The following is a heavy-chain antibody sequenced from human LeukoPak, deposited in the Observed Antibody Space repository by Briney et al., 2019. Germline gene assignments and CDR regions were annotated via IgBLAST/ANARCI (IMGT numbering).Heavy chain of an antibody. CDR2: TNPNSGGT. CDR3: ARDRGQQWLVPGALGY. V-gene: IGHV1-2*02. CDR1: GYTFTGYY. D-gene: IGHD6-19*01. J-gene: IGHJ4*02. Sequence: ASVKVSCKASGYTFTGYYMHWVRQAPGQGLEWMGWTNPNSGGTNYAQKFQGRVTMTRDTSISTAYMELSRLRSDDTAVYYCARDRGQQWLVPGALGYWGQGTLVTVSS.